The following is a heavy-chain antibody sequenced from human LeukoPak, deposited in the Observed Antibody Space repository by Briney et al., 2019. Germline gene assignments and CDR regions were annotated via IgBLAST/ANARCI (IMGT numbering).Heavy chain of an antibody. CDR3: ATYPSHGDYAASPFDY. Sequence: SVKVSCKASGGTFSSYAISWVRQAPGQGLEWMGGIIPIFGTANYAQKFQGRVTITADESTSTAYMELSSLRSEDTAVYYCATYPSHGDYAASPFDYWGQGTLVTVS. CDR1: GGTFSSYA. V-gene: IGHV1-69*13. D-gene: IGHD4-17*01. CDR2: IIPIFGTA. J-gene: IGHJ4*02.